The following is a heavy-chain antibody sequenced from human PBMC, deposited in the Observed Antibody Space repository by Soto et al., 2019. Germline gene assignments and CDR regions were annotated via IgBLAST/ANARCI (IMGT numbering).Heavy chain of an antibody. CDR1: QFTFNVYG. Sequence: VSLRLSCTASQFTFNVYGMSWVRQSPGKGLEWVSSISVTGENSLYADSVRGRFTMSRDNSKDILYLQMNSLRVDDTGMYYCAKQHGAWPSNWLDAWGQGALVTVYS. CDR3: AKQHGAWPSNWLDA. J-gene: IGHJ5*02. CDR2: ISVTGENS. V-gene: IGHV3-23*01.